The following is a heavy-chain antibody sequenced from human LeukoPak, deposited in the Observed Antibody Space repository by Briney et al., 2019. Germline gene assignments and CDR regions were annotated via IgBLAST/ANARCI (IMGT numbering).Heavy chain of an antibody. CDR3: AREEGVTALDY. Sequence: GRSLRLSCAASGFTFSSYGMHWVRQAPGKGLEWVAVIWYDGSNKYYADSMKGRFTISRGNSKNTLYLQMNSLRAEDTAVYYCAREEGVTALDYWGQGTLVTVSS. CDR2: IWYDGSNK. J-gene: IGHJ4*02. D-gene: IGHD4-23*01. V-gene: IGHV3-33*01. CDR1: GFTFSSYG.